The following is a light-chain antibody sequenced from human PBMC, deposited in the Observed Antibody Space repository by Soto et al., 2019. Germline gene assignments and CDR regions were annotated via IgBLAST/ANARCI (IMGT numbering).Light chain of an antibody. Sequence: QSALTQPPSASGSPGQSVTISCTGTSSDVGGYDFVSWYQHHPGKAPKLMIFDVSKRPSGVPDRFSGSKSGNTASLTVSGHQAEDEADYYCSSYEGSNTWVFGGGTKLTVL. J-gene: IGLJ3*02. V-gene: IGLV2-8*01. CDR2: DVS. CDR1: SSDVGGYDF. CDR3: SSYEGSNTWV.